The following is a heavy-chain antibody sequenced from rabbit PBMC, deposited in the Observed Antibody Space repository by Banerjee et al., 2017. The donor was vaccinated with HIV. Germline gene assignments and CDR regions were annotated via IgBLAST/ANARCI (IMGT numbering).Heavy chain of an antibody. CDR3: ARDYVGDSYSAFDL. Sequence: QEQLEESGGDLVKPEGSLTLTCTASGFSFSNKYVMCWVRQAPGKGLEWIACIYVGSSGSTYYASWAKGRFTISKTSSTAVTLQMSSLTAADTATYFCARDYVGDSYSAFDLWGPGTLVTVS. J-gene: IGHJ4*01. D-gene: IGHD8-1*01. CDR1: GFSFSNKYV. CDR2: IYVGSSGST. V-gene: IGHV1S45*01.